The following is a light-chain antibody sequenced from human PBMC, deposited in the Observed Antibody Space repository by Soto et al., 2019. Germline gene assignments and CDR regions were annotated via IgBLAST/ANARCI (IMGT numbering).Light chain of an antibody. V-gene: IGKV4-1*01. CDR3: QQYYSIPYT. CDR1: QSVLYSSNNKNY. CDR2: WAS. Sequence: DFVMTQSPDSLAVSLGERATINCKSSQSVLYSSNNKNYLAWYQQKAGQPPKLLIYWASTRESGVPDRFSGSGSGTDFPLTISSLQAEDVAVYYCQQYYSIPYTFGQGTKLEIK. J-gene: IGKJ2*01.